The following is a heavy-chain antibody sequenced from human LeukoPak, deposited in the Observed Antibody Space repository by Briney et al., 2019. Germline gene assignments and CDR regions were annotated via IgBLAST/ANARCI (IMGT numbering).Heavy chain of an antibody. CDR2: IRYDGSNK. D-gene: IGHD1-26*01. J-gene: IGHJ4*02. Sequence: GGSLRLSCAASGFTFSSYGMHWVRQAPGKGLEWVAFIRYDGSNKYYADSVKGRFAISRDNSKNTMYLQMNSLRAEDTAVYYCAKDRGAYFDYWGQGTLVTVSS. V-gene: IGHV3-30*02. CDR3: AKDRGAYFDY. CDR1: GFTFSSYG.